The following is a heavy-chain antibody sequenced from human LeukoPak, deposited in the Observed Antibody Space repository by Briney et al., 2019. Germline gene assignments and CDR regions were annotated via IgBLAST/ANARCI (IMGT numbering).Heavy chain of an antibody. Sequence: GGSLRLSCAASIFTFSNAWMSWVRQAPGKGLEWVGRIKSKTDGGITDYAAPVKGRFTISRDDSKNTLYLQMNSLKTEDTAVYYCTTADDSSGYYHDAFDIWGQGTMVTVSS. CDR2: IKSKTDGGIT. J-gene: IGHJ3*02. CDR1: IFTFSNAW. V-gene: IGHV3-15*01. D-gene: IGHD3-22*01. CDR3: TTADDSSGYYHDAFDI.